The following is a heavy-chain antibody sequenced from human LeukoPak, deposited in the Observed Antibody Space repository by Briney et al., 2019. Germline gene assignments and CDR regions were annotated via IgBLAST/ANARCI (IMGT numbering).Heavy chain of an antibody. V-gene: IGHV1-2*02. J-gene: IGHJ4*02. CDR1: GYTFTGYY. CDR3: ARDLMGATSGFGY. CDR2: INPNSGGT. D-gene: IGHD1-26*01. Sequence: ASVKVSCKASGYTFTGYYMHWVRQAPGQGLEWMGWINPNSGGTNYAQKFQGRVTMARDTSISTAYMELSRLRSDDTAVYYCARDLMGATSGFGYWGQGTLVTVSS.